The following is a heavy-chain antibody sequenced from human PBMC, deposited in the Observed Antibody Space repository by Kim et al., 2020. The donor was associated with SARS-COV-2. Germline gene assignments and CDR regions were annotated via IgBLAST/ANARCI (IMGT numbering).Heavy chain of an antibody. V-gene: IGHV3-23*01. D-gene: IGHD3-9*01. J-gene: IGHJ4*02. Sequence: FTISRDNSKNTLYLQMNSLRAEDTAVYYCAKGGSVLRYFGWLLDISFFDYWGQGTLVTVSS. CDR3: AKGGSVLRYFGWLLDISFFDY.